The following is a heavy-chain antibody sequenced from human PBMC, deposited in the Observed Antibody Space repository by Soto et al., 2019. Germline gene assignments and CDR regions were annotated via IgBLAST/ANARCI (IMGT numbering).Heavy chain of an antibody. CDR1: GFTFSSYG. J-gene: IGHJ6*02. Sequence: GGSLRLSCAASGFTFSSYGMHWVRQAPGKGLEWVAVIWYDGSNKYYADSVKGRFTISRDNSKNTLYLQMNSLRAEDTAVYYCARDSGYSNTYYYGMDVWGQGTTVTVSS. CDR2: IWYDGSNK. V-gene: IGHV3-33*01. D-gene: IGHD4-4*01. CDR3: ARDSGYSNTYYYGMDV.